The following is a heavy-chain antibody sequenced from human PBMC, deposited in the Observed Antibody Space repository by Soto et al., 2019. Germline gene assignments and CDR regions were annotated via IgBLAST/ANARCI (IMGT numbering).Heavy chain of an antibody. CDR3: AGDGLVRGVIRYGMDV. V-gene: IGHV3-48*01. J-gene: IGHJ6*02. D-gene: IGHD3-10*01. Sequence: GGSLRLSCAASGFTFSSYSMNWVRQAPGKGLEWVSYISSSSSTIYYADSVKGRFTISRDNAKNSLYLQMNSLRAEDTAVYYCAGDGLVRGVIRYGMDVWGQGTTVTVSS. CDR1: GFTFSSYS. CDR2: ISSSSSTI.